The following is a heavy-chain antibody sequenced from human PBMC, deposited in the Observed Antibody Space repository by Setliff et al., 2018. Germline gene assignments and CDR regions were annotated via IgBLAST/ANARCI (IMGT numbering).Heavy chain of an antibody. V-gene: IGHV1-2*02. D-gene: IGHD1-1*01. Sequence: GASVKVSCKTSGYTFSASYIHWVRQAPGQGLEWMGCISPSSGDTHSAQNFQDRVTMTMDKSTTTAFMELRRLTPDDRAVYYCARGPSGNGFDHRSSYQEVWGTGTSVTVSS. CDR2: ISPSSGDT. CDR3: ARGPSGNGFDHRSSYQEV. J-gene: IGHJ6*04. CDR1: GYTFSASY.